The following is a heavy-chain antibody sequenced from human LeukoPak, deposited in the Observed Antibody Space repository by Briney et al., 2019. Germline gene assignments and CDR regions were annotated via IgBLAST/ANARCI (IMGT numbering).Heavy chain of an antibody. V-gene: IGHV1-18*01. CDR1: GYTFTSYG. CDR3: ARDARYSGYDLRDY. Sequence: ASEKVSCKASGYTFTSYGISWVRQAPGQGLEWMGWISAYNGNTNYAQKLQGRVTMTTDTSTSTAYMELRSLRSDDTAVYYCARDARYSGYDLRDYWGQGTLVTVSS. CDR2: ISAYNGNT. J-gene: IGHJ4*02. D-gene: IGHD5-12*01.